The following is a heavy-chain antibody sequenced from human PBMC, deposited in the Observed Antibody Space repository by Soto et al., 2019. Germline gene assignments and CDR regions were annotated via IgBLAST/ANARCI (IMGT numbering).Heavy chain of an antibody. J-gene: IGHJ4*02. CDR3: ARGGNYVFDY. CDR2: ISGDGSRT. V-gene: IGHV3-74*01. Sequence: GGALRLSCAASGFTFRSHGMHWVRQAPGKGLGWVSRISGDGSRTHYADSVKGRFTISRDNAKNTLYLQMNSLRAEDTAVYSCARGGNYVFDYWGQGTLVTVSS. D-gene: IGHD1-26*01. CDR1: GFTFRSHG.